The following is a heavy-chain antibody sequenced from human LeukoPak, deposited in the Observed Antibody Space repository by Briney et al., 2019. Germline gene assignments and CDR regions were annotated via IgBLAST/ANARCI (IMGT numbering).Heavy chain of an antibody. CDR1: GGTFSSYA. D-gene: IGHD1-26*01. CDR2: IIPIFGTA. Sequence: SVKVSCKASGGTFSSYAISWVRQAPGQGLEWMGGIIPIFGTANYAQKFQGRVTITADESTSTAYMELSSLRSEDTSVYYCARTAPEWELVDYWGQGTLVTVSS. CDR3: ARTAPEWELVDY. V-gene: IGHV1-69*13. J-gene: IGHJ4*02.